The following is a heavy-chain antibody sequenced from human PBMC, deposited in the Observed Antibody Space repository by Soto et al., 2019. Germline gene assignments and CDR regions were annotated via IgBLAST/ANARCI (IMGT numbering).Heavy chain of an antibody. CDR3: ARDSWRWLQVGRGSEDY. CDR1: GYTFTSDG. Sequence: ASVKVSCKASGYTFTSDGISWVRQAPGQGLEWMGWISAYNGNTNYAQKVQGRVTMTTDTSTSTAYMELRSLRSDDTAVYYCARDSWRWLQVGRGSEDYWGQGTLVTVSS. CDR2: ISAYNGNT. V-gene: IGHV1-18*04. J-gene: IGHJ4*02. D-gene: IGHD5-12*01.